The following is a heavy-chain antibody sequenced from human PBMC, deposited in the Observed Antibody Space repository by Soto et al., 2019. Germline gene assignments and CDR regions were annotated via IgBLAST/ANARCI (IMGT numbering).Heavy chain of an antibody. Sequence: GGSLRLSCAASGFTFDDYAMHWVRQAPGKGLEWVSGISWNSGSIGYADSVKGRFTISRDNAKNSLYLQMNSLRAEDTDLYYCAKVGVVAAADAFDIWGQGTMVTVSS. CDR2: ISWNSGSI. CDR3: AKVGVVAAADAFDI. CDR1: GFTFDDYA. D-gene: IGHD6-13*01. J-gene: IGHJ3*02. V-gene: IGHV3-9*01.